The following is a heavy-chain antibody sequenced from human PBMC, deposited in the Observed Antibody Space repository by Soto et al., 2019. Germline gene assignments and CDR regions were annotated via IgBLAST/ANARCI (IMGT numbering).Heavy chain of an antibody. J-gene: IGHJ3*02. Sequence: GGSLRLSCAASGFTFSSYAMSWVRQAPGKGLEWVSAISGSGGSTYYADSVKGRFTISRDNSKNTLYLQMNSLRAEDTAVYYCAKPYDSSGYYLIGAFDIWGQGTMVTV. D-gene: IGHD3-22*01. CDR2: ISGSGGST. CDR3: AKPYDSSGYYLIGAFDI. V-gene: IGHV3-23*01. CDR1: GFTFSSYA.